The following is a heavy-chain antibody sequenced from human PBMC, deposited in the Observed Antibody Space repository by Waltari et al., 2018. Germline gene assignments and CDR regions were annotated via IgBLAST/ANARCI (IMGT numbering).Heavy chain of an antibody. J-gene: IGHJ4*02. V-gene: IGHV1-2*04. D-gene: IGHD6-6*01. CDR1: GSNFTGYY. Sequence: QVQLVQSGAEVKKPGSSVKVSCKASGSNFTGYYMPWVRQAPGQGLEWMGWINPNSGGTNYAQKFQGWVTMTRDTSISTAYMELSRLRSDDTAVYYCARGTSSIAARPFDYWGQGTLVTVSS. CDR2: INPNSGGT. CDR3: ARGTSSIAARPFDY.